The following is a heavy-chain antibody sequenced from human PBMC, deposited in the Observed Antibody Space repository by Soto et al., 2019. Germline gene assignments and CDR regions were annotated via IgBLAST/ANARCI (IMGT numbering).Heavy chain of an antibody. D-gene: IGHD3-9*01. Sequence: TLSLTCTVSGESLSNGDYCWSWIRQPPGKGLEWIGHIYYTGSTLYHPSLKSRVSMSVDTSKSRFALNLSSVSAADTAVYFCARGLNFDLLTDSFHRYFDSWGQGTLVTVSS. CDR3: ARGLNFDLLTDSFHRYFDS. V-gene: IGHV4-30-4*01. CDR2: IYYTGST. J-gene: IGHJ4*02. CDR1: GESLSNGDYC.